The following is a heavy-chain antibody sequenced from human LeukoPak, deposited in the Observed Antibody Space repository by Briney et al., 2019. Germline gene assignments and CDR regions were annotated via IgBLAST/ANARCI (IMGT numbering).Heavy chain of an antibody. J-gene: IGHJ4*02. CDR2: ITNTGGVT. D-gene: IGHD5-24*01. V-gene: IGHV3-23*05. CDR3: AKGPGSDGWYLHY. Sequence: PGGSLRLSCAASGFTFSTYAMSWVRQAPGKGLEWVSGITNTGGVTLYADSVKGRLTVSRDNSKNTLYLHMNSLRADDTAVYYCAKGPGSDGWYLHYGGQGPLVTVSS. CDR1: GFTFSTYA.